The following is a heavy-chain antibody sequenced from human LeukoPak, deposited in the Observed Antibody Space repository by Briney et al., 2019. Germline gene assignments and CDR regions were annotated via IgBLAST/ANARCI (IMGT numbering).Heavy chain of an antibody. J-gene: IGHJ5*02. D-gene: IGHD1-7*01. V-gene: IGHV5-51*01. CDR3: ARHKSNYDRGWFDP. Sequence: GESLKISCQGSGYTFTSYWIGWVRQMPGKGLEWMGIIYPGDSDTRYSPSFQGQVTISADKSISTAYLQWSSLKASDTAMYYCARHKSNYDRGWFDPWGQGTLVTVSS. CDR1: GYTFTSYW. CDR2: IYPGDSDT.